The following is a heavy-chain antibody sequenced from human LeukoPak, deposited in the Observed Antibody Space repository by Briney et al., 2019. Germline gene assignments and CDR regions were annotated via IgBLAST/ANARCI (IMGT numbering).Heavy chain of an antibody. J-gene: IGHJ6*03. CDR2: IYTSGST. D-gene: IGHD2-2*01. CDR1: GGSISISSYY. CDR3: ARTLGYCSSTSCHPPYYYMDV. V-gene: IGHV4-61*02. Sequence: SQTLSLTCTVSGGSISISSYYWSWIRQPPGKGLEWIGRIYTSGSTNYNPSLKSRVTMSVDTSKNQFSLKLSSVTAADTAVYYCARTLGYCSSTSCHPPYYYMDVWGKGTTVTVSS.